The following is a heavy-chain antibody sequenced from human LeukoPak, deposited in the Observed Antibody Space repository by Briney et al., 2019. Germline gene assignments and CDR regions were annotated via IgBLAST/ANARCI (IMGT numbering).Heavy chain of an antibody. Sequence: SETLSLTCSVSGGSIRSFYWSWTRQPPGKGLEWIGDIYSSGSTNYNPSLKSRVTISVDTSKNQFSLKLSSVIAADTAVYYCARDRSGDGYYFDYWGQGTLVTVSS. V-gene: IGHV4-59*01. CDR3: ARDRSGDGYYFDY. D-gene: IGHD2-21*01. CDR2: IYSSGST. CDR1: GGSIRSFY. J-gene: IGHJ4*02.